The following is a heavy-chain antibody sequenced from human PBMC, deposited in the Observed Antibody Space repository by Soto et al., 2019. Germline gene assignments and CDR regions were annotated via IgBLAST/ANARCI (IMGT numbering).Heavy chain of an antibody. Sequence: GGSLRLSCAASGFTFRSYNLNWVRQAPGKGLDWVSYISSSSSTMYYADSVKGRFTISRDSAKNSLYLQMNSLRDDDTAMYYCARGGTIAVTTIGDYWGQGTLVTVSS. CDR2: ISSSSSTM. CDR3: ARGGTIAVTTIGDY. J-gene: IGHJ4*01. V-gene: IGHV3-48*02. D-gene: IGHD5-12*01. CDR1: GFTFRSYN.